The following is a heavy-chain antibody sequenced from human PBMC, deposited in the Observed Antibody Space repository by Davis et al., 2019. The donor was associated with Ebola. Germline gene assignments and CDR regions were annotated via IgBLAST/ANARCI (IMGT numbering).Heavy chain of an antibody. D-gene: IGHD2-8*01. CDR1: GFTFSSYS. V-gene: IGHV3-48*04. Sequence: GESLKTSCAVSGFTFSSYSMNWVRQAPGKGLEWVSYISSSGSTIYYADSVKGRFTISRDNAKNSLYLQMNSLRAEDTAVYYCARSFPGDCTNGVCYSYYYYGMDVWGQGTTVTVSS. J-gene: IGHJ6*02. CDR2: ISSSGSTI. CDR3: ARSFPGDCTNGVCYSYYYYGMDV.